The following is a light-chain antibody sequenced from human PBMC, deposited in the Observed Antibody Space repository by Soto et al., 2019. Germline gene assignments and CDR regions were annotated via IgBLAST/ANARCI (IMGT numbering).Light chain of an antibody. J-gene: IGKJ2*01. CDR1: QSVRNSY. CDR3: QQYGSSPYT. Sequence: EILLTQSPGTLSLSPGERATLSCRASQSVRNSYLAWYQQKPGQGPRLLLYDASGRATGIPDRFSGSGSGTDFTLTISRLEPEDFAVYYCQQYGSSPYTFGQGTKLEI. CDR2: DAS. V-gene: IGKV3-20*01.